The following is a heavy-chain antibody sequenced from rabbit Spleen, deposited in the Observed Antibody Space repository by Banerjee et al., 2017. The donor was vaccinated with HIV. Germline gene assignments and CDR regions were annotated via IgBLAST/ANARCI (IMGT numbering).Heavy chain of an antibody. V-gene: IGHV1S40*01. CDR1: GFYFSDRDV. J-gene: IGHJ6*01. Sequence: QSLEESGGGLVQPEGSLTLNCKASGFYFSDRDVMCWVRQAPGQGLEWIACINAATGKPVYATWAQGRFTISRTSSTTVTLQMTSLTVADTATYFCARDTGSSFSSYGMALWGPGTLVTVS. CDR2: INAATGKP. D-gene: IGHD8-1*01. CDR3: ARDTGSSFSSYGMAL.